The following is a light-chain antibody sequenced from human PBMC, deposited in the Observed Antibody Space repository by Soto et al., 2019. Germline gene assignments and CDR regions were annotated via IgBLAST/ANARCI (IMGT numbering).Light chain of an antibody. J-gene: IGKJ3*01. Sequence: DIQMTQSPSSVSASVGDRVTITCRASQDINRWLAWHQQKPGKAPDLLIFSASSLQTGVPSRFSGSGSGTDFTLTITNLQPEDVATYYCQQGHSFPLTFGPGTKVDLK. V-gene: IGKV1-12*01. CDR1: QDINRW. CDR2: SAS. CDR3: QQGHSFPLT.